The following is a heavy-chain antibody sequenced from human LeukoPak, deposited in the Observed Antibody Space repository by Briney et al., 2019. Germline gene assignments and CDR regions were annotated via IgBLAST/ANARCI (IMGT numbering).Heavy chain of an antibody. J-gene: IGHJ3*02. V-gene: IGHV3-21*01. CDR3: ASVAYCGGDCYSGDAFDI. D-gene: IGHD2-21*01. Sequence: KPGGSLRLSCAASGFTFSSYSMNWVRQAPGKGLEWVSSISSSSSYIYYADSVKGRFTISRDNAKNSQYLQMNSLRAEDTAVYYCASVAYCGGDCYSGDAFDIWGQGTMVTVSS. CDR1: GFTFSSYS. CDR2: ISSSSSYI.